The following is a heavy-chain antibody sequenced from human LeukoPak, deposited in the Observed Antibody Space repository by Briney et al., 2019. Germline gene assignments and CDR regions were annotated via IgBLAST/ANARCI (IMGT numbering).Heavy chain of an antibody. CDR3: ARIRSSSWYNWFDP. V-gene: IGHV3-21*01. CDR1: GFTFSSYS. J-gene: IGHJ5*02. CDR2: ISSSSSYI. D-gene: IGHD6-13*01. Sequence: PGGSLRLSCAASGFTFSSYSMNWVRQAPGKGLEWVSSISSSSSYIYYADSVKGRFTISRDNAKNSLYLQMNSLRAEDTAVYYCARIRSSSWYNWFDPWGQGTVVTVSS.